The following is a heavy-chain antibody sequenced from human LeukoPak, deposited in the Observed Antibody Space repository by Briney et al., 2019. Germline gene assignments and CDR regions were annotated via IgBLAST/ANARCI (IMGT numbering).Heavy chain of an antibody. CDR3: ARDGSLPDY. J-gene: IGHJ4*02. CDR1: GFTFSNYW. V-gene: IGHV3-74*01. CDR2: IISDGSST. Sequence: GGSLRLSCAASGFTFSNYWMRWVRQTPGKGLVWVSRIISDGSSTSYADSVKGRFTISRDNAKNTLYLQMNSLRAEDTAVYYCARDGSLPDYWGQGTLVTVSS.